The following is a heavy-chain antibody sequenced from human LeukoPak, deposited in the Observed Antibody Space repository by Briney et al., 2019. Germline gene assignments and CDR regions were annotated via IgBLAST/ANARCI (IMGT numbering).Heavy chain of an antibody. CDR3: ARLVVPAYYYYYYMDV. V-gene: IGHV1-18*01. Sequence: ASVKVSCKASGYTFTSYGISWVRQAPGQGLEWMGWISAYNGNTNYAQKLQGRVTMTTDTSTSTAYMELRSLRSDDTAVYYCARLVVPAYYYYYYMDVWGKGTTVTVSS. J-gene: IGHJ6*03. CDR2: ISAYNGNT. CDR1: GYTFTSYG. D-gene: IGHD2-2*01.